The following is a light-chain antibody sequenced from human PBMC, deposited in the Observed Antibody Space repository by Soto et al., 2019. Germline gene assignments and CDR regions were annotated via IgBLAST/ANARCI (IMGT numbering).Light chain of an antibody. CDR1: QSISNY. Sequence: DIQMTQSPSSLSASVGERVTITCRASQSISNYLNWYQQKPGKAPKVLIYDASSLQGGVPSRFSGSGSGTDFTLTISSLQPEDFATYYCQQSYTTPPWTFGQGTKV. CDR2: DAS. V-gene: IGKV1-39*01. CDR3: QQSYTTPPWT. J-gene: IGKJ1*01.